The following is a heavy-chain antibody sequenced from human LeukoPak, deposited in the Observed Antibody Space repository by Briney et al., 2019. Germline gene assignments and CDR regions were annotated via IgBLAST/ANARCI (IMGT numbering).Heavy chain of an antibody. D-gene: IGHD6-19*01. CDR3: ARLRGWFDY. V-gene: IGHV3-53*01. CDR1: GFIVSSNY. CDR2: IYSGGTT. Sequence: PGGSLGLSCAASGFIVSSNYMSWVRQAPGKGLEWVSLIYSGGTTYYADSVKGRFTISRDNSKNTLYLQMNSLRAEDTAVYYCARLRGWFDYWGQGTLVTVSS. J-gene: IGHJ4*02.